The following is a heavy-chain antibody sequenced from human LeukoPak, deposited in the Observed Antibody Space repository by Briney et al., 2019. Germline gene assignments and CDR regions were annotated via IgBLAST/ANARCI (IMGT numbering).Heavy chain of an antibody. Sequence: SETLSLTCAVYGGSFSGYYWSWIRQPPGKGLEWIGEINHSGSTNYDPSLKSRVTISVDTSKNQFSLRLSSVTAADTAVYYCARVVYGGNSNYWGQGTLVTVSS. CDR2: INHSGST. D-gene: IGHD4-23*01. CDR1: GGSFSGYY. V-gene: IGHV4-34*01. CDR3: ARVVYGGNSNY. J-gene: IGHJ4*02.